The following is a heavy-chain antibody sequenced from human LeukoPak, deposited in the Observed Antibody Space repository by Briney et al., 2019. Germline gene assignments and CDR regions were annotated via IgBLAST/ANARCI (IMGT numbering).Heavy chain of an antibody. CDR1: GGTFSTYA. D-gene: IGHD5-12*01. CDR3: ARGVATDY. V-gene: IGHV1-8*02. Sequence: GASVKVSCKASGGTFSTYAISWVRQAPGQGLEWMGWISTYTGSTNYAQKFHGRVTMTSNTSISTAYMELRSLRSEDTAVYYCARGVATDYWGQGTLVTVSS. J-gene: IGHJ4*02. CDR2: ISTYTGST.